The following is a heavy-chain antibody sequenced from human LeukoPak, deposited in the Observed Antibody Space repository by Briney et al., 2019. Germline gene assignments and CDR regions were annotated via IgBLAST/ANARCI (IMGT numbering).Heavy chain of an antibody. CDR2: VSGSATST. Sequence: GGSLRLSCAASGFTFSSYAMSWVRQATGKGLEWVSGVSGSATSTHYADSVKGRFTISRDNSKNTLYLQMNSLRAEDTAVYYSAKAWDYDRAFDYWGQGTLVTVSS. CDR1: GFTFSSYA. D-gene: IGHD3-22*01. J-gene: IGHJ4*02. V-gene: IGHV3-23*01. CDR3: AKAWDYDRAFDY.